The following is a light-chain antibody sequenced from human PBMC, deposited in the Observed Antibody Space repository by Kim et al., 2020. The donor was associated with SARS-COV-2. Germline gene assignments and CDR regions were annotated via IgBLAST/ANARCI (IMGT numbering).Light chain of an antibody. Sequence: SPGERATLSCRASQSVNRNLAWYQQKPGQAPRLLIYGASTRATGIPARFSGSGSGTEFTLTISSLQSEDFAVYYCQQYNNWPPLTFGGGTKVDIK. J-gene: IGKJ4*01. CDR2: GAS. CDR3: QQYNNWPPLT. CDR1: QSVNRN. V-gene: IGKV3D-15*01.